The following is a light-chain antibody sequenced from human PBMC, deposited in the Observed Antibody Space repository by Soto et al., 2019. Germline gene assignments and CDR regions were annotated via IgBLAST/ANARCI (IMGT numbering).Light chain of an antibody. CDR3: QQYGSYSQT. CDR2: GAS. J-gene: IGKJ1*01. V-gene: IGKV1-5*01. Sequence: DIQMTQSPSTLSASVGDRVTITCRASQSISNWLAWYQQKPGKAPNLLIQGASSLESGVPSRFSGSGSGTEFTLAISCLQPDDFATYYCQQYGSYSQTFGQGTKVEIK. CDR1: QSISNW.